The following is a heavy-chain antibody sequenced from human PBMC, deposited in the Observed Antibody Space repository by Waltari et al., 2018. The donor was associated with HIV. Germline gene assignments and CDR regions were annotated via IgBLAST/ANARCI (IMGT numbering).Heavy chain of an antibody. J-gene: IGHJ4*02. Sequence: EVQLVESGGGLVQPGGSLRLSCTASGFSFSSYSMNWVRQAPGKGLEWVSYISTSSRAIFYADSVKGRFTISRDTAKNSLYLQMNSLRAEDTAVYYCARDRTRYYFDSWGQGTLVTVSS. CDR1: GFSFSSYS. CDR3: ARDRTRYYFDS. D-gene: IGHD6-6*01. V-gene: IGHV3-48*01. CDR2: ISTSSRAI.